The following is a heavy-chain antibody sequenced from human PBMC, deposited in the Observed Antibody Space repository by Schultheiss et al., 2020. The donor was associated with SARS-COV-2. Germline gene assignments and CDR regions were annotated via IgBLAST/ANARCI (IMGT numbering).Heavy chain of an antibody. CDR2: INSDGGST. V-gene: IGHV3-74*01. CDR3: ARAGQLGYGMDV. Sequence: GESLKISCAASGFTFSSYWMHWVRQAPGKGLVWVSRINSDGGSTSYADSVKGRFTISRDNAKNTLYLQMNSLRAEDTAVYYCARAGQLGYGMDVWGQGTTVTVSS. J-gene: IGHJ6*02. CDR1: GFTFSSYW. D-gene: IGHD5-24*01.